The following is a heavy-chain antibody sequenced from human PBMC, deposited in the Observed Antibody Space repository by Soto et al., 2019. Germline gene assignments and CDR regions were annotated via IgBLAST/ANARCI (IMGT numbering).Heavy chain of an antibody. CDR1: GGSISSYY. CDR3: ARRRYSYGPFDS. Sequence: QVQLQESGPRLVKPSETLSLTCTVSGGSISSYYWSWIRQPPGKGLECIGSIYYSGSTNYNPSLNSRVPISVDTSKNQFSLRLSSVTAADTAVYYCARRRYSYGPFDSWGQGTLVTVSS. J-gene: IGHJ4*02. CDR2: IYYSGST. V-gene: IGHV4-59*08. D-gene: IGHD5-18*01.